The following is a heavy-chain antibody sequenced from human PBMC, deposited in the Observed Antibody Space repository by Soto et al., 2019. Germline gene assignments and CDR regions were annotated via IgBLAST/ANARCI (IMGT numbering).Heavy chain of an antibody. J-gene: IGHJ4*02. CDR2: INHSGST. CDR1: GGSFSGYY. CDR3: ASEDLGRFDY. V-gene: IGHV4-34*01. Sequence: SETLSLTCAVYGGSFSGYYWSWIRQPPGKGLEWIGEINHSGSTNYNPSLKSRVTISVDTSKNQFSLKLSSVTAADTAVFYCASEDLGRFDYWGQGVLVTVSS.